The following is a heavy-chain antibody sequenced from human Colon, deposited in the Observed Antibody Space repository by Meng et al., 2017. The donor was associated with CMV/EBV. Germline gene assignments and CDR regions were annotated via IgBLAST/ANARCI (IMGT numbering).Heavy chain of an antibody. Sequence: ASVKVSCKASGCSFTDYYLHWVRQAPGHGREGMGWSNQNGGGTDYAQKFQDRVTLTRDTSVNTAYLEVRRLTSDDTAVYYCARVKCGTTSCSQGLDPWGQGTLVTVSS. CDR2: SNQNGGGT. V-gene: IGHV1-2*02. D-gene: IGHD2-2*01. CDR3: ARVKCGTTSCSQGLDP. CDR1: GCSFTDYY. J-gene: IGHJ5*02.